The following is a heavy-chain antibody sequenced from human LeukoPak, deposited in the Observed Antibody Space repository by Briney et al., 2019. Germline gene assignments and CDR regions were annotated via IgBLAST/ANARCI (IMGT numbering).Heavy chain of an antibody. J-gene: IGHJ4*02. V-gene: IGHV3-30*19. CDR1: GFTFSSYG. Sequence: GGSLRLSCAASGFTFSSYGMHWVRQAPGKGLEWVAVISYDGSNKYYADSVKGRFTISRDNSKNTLYLQMNSLRAEDTAVYYCAREFSYGDSDYFDYWGQGTLVTVSS. D-gene: IGHD4-17*01. CDR3: AREFSYGDSDYFDY. CDR2: ISYDGSNK.